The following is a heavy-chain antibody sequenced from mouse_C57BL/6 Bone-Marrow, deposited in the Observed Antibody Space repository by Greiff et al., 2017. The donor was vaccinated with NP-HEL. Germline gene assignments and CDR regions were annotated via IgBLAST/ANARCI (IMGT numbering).Heavy chain of an antibody. D-gene: IGHD1-1*01. CDR1: GYTFTSYG. CDR3: ARHGSSYQAWFAY. CDR2: IYPRSGNT. J-gene: IGHJ3*01. V-gene: IGHV1-81*01. Sequence: VQLKESGAELARPGASVKLSCKASGYTFTSYGISWVKQRTGQGLEWIGEIYPRSGNTYYNEKFKGKATLTADKSSSTAYMELRSLTSEDSAVYFCARHGSSYQAWFAYWGQGTLVTVSA.